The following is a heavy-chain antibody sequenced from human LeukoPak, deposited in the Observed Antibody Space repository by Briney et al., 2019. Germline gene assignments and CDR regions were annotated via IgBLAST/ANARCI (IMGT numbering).Heavy chain of an antibody. V-gene: IGHV4-30-4*01. Sequence: SETLSLTCTVSGGSISSGDYYWSWIRQPPGKGLEWIGYIYYSGSTYYNPSLKSRVTISVDTSKNQFSLKLSSVTAADTAVYYCARAGKHGGNPFDYWGQGTLVTASS. J-gene: IGHJ4*02. CDR2: IYYSGST. CDR3: ARAGKHGGNPFDY. D-gene: IGHD4-23*01. CDR1: GGSISSGDYY.